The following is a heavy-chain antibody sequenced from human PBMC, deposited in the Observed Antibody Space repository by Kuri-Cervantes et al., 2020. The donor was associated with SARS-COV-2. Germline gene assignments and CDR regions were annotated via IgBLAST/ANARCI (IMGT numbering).Heavy chain of an antibody. CDR3: ARPDYDSIWGFQH. D-gene: IGHD3-22*01. V-gene: IGHV4-38-2*01. J-gene: IGHJ1*01. Sequence: QTLSLTCAVSGYSISSGYYWGWIRQPPGKGLEWIGSIYHSGSSYYNPSLKSRVTISVDTSKNQFSLKLSSVTAADTAVYYCARPDYDSIWGFQHWGQGTLVTVSS. CDR1: GYSISSGYY. CDR2: IYHSGSS.